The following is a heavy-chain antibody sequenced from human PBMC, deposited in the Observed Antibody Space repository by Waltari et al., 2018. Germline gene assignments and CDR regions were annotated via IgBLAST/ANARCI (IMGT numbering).Heavy chain of an antibody. CDR1: GFTFSSYA. J-gene: IGHJ4*02. CDR2: ISGSGGST. CDR3: AKDYDFWSGYSDY. V-gene: IGHV3-23*04. D-gene: IGHD3-3*01. Sequence: EVQLVESGGGLVQPGGSLRLSCAASGFTFSSYAMSWVRQAPGKGREGGSAISGSGGSTYYADSVKGRFTISRDNSKNTLYLQMNSLRAEDTAVYYCAKDYDFWSGYSDYWGQGTLVTVSS.